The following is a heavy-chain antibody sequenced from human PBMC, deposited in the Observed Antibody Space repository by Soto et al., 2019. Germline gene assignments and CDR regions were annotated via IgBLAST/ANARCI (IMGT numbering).Heavy chain of an antibody. CDR2: IHYSGST. Sequence: SETLSLTCTVSGDSITSTSYYWGWIRQPSGKGLEWIGCIHYSGSTYYNPSLRSRVTSSVDTSKNQFSLTVSSVTAADTAVYYCARRLFSSTWPSYFDYWGEGTLVTVSS. V-gene: IGHV4-39*01. J-gene: IGHJ4*02. CDR3: ARRLFSSTWPSYFDY. D-gene: IGHD6-13*01. CDR1: GDSITSTSYY.